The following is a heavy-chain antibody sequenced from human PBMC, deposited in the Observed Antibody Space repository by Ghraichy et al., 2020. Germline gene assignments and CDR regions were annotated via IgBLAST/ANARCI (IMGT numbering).Heavy chain of an antibody. CDR1: GGSFSGYY. J-gene: IGHJ3*02. V-gene: IGHV4-34*01. CDR2: INHSGST. CDR3: ARGLSRRYYDYIWGSYRYTYAIDI. D-gene: IGHD3-16*02. Sequence: SETLSLTCAVYGGSFSGYYWSWIRQPPGKGLEWIGEINHSGSTNYNPSLKSRVTISVDTSKNQFSLKLSSVTAADTAGYYCARGLSRRYYDYIWGSYRYTYAIDIWGQGTMVTVSS.